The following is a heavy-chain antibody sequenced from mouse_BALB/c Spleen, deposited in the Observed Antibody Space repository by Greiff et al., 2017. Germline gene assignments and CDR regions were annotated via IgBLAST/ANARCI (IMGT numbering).Heavy chain of an antibody. J-gene: IGHJ3*01. Sequence: EVQLVESGGLVKPGGSLKLSCAASGFTFSSYAMSWVRQSPEKRLEWVAEISSGGSYTYYPDTVTGRFTISRDNAKNTLYLEMSSLRSEDTAMYYCARDLARGAYWGQGTLVTVSA. CDR2: ISSGGSYT. CDR1: GFTFSSYA. D-gene: IGHD3-1*01. V-gene: IGHV5-9-4*01. CDR3: ARDLARGAY.